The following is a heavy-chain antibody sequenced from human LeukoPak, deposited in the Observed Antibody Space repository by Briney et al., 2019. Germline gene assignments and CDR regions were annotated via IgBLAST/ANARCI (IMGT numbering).Heavy chain of an antibody. CDR3: AKDMGIQLWLSDY. CDR1: GFSFSSYA. D-gene: IGHD5-18*01. V-gene: IGHV3-30*04. J-gene: IGHJ4*02. Sequence: GRSLRLSCAASGFSFSSYAMHWVRQAPGKGLEWVAVISYDGSNEYYPDSVKGRFTISRDNSKNTLYLQMNSLRAEDTAVYYCAKDMGIQLWLSDYWGQGTLVTVSS. CDR2: ISYDGSNE.